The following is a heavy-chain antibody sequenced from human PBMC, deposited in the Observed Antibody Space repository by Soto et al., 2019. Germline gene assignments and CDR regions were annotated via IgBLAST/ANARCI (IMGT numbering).Heavy chain of an antibody. D-gene: IGHD3-10*01. V-gene: IGHV4-59*01. CDR2: IYYSGST. Sequence: SEPLSLTCTVSGGYIISYDWSRILQTPGKGLEWIGYIYYSGSTNYNPSLKSRVTISVDTSKNQFSLKLSSVTAADTAVYYCARDQMGSSGRPNYYYYYGMDVWGQGTTVTVSS. CDR1: GGYIISYD. CDR3: ARDQMGSSGRPNYYYYYGMDV. J-gene: IGHJ6*02.